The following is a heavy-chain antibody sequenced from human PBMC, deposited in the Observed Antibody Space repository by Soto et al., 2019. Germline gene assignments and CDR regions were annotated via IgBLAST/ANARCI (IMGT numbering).Heavy chain of an antibody. D-gene: IGHD2-21*02. Sequence: QVQLQESGPGLVKPSQTLSLTCTVSGGSISSGGYYWSWIRQHPGKGLEWIGYIYYSGSTYYNPSLKSRXXIXVXXSKNQFSLKLSSVTAADTAVYYCASDGHGTAIPAYWGQGTLVTVSS. CDR1: GGSISSGGYY. CDR2: IYYSGST. V-gene: IGHV4-31*03. J-gene: IGHJ4*02. CDR3: ASDGHGTAIPAY.